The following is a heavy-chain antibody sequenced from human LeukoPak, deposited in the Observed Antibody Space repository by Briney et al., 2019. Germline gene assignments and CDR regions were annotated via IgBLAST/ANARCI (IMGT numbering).Heavy chain of an antibody. V-gene: IGHV4-59*12. Sequence: SETLSLTCTVSGGSISSYYWSWIRQPPGKGLEWIGYIYYSGSTNYNPSLKSRVTISVDTSKNQFSLKLSSVTAADTAVYYCARGQTYYYGSGGYRSNNWFDPWGQGTLVTVSS. CDR1: GGSISSYY. J-gene: IGHJ5*02. CDR3: ARGQTYYYGSGGYRSNNWFDP. CDR2: IYYSGST. D-gene: IGHD3-10*01.